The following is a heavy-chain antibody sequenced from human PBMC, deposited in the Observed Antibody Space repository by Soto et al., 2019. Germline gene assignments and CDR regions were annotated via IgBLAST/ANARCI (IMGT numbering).Heavy chain of an antibody. J-gene: IGHJ5*02. Sequence: QVQLVQSGAEVKKPGSSVKVSCKASGGTFSSYTISWVRQAPGQGLEWMGRIIPILGIANYAQKFQGRVTITADKSTSTADMELSSLRSEDTAVYYCARDWEDIVVVVAATWGWFDPWGQGTLVTVSS. D-gene: IGHD2-15*01. CDR3: ARDWEDIVVVVAATWGWFDP. CDR1: GGTFSSYT. CDR2: IIPILGIA. V-gene: IGHV1-69*08.